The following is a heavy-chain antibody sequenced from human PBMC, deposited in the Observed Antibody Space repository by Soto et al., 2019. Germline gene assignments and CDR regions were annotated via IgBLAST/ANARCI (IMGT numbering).Heavy chain of an antibody. J-gene: IGHJ4*02. D-gene: IGHD6-13*01. CDR2: IYSSGST. V-gene: IGHV4-39*02. Sequence: SETLSLTGTVSGGSISSSRYYWGWVHQPPRKGLEWIATIYSSGSTHYNPYLKSRLTISAEASKNHFFFNVSSVTAADTAVYYCERLGGCASGTFDCWGRGFLV. CDR3: ERLGGCASGTFDC. CDR1: GGSISSSRYY.